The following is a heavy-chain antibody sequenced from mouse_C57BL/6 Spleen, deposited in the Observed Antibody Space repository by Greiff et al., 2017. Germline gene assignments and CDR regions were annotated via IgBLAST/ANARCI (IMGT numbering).Heavy chain of an antibody. CDR3: ARVSYDYFDY. CDR1: GYTFPSYT. D-gene: IGHD1-1*01. Sequence: QVQLQQSGAELARPGASVKMSCKASGYTFPSYTMHWVKQRPGQGLEWIGYINPSSGYTKYNQKFKDKATLTADKSSSTAYMQLSSLTSEDSAVYYWARVSYDYFDYWGQGTTLTVSS. CDR2: INPSSGYT. V-gene: IGHV1-4*01. J-gene: IGHJ2*01.